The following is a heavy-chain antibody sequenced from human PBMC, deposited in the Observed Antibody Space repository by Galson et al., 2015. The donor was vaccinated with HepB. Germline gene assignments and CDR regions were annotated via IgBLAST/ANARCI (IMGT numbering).Heavy chain of an antibody. J-gene: IGHJ4*02. D-gene: IGHD2-15*01. Sequence: SLRLSCAASGFTFSGSAMHWVRQASGKGLEWVGRIRSKANSYATAYAASVKGRFTISRDDSKNTAYLQMNSLKTEDTAVYYCTRRYCSGGSCYGSPFDYWGQGTLVTVSS. CDR1: GFTFSGSA. V-gene: IGHV3-73*01. CDR3: TRRYCSGGSCYGSPFDY. CDR2: IRSKANSYAT.